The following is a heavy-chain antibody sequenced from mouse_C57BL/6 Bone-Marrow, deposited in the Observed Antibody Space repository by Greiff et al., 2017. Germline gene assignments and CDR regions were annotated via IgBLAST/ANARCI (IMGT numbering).Heavy chain of an antibody. Sequence: QVQLKESGAELARPGASVKLSCKASGYTFTSYGISWVKQRTGQGLEWIGEIYPRSGNTYYNEKFQGKATLTADKSSSTAYMELRSLTSEDSAVYFCVYYGNFLAYWGQGTLVTVSA. J-gene: IGHJ3*01. V-gene: IGHV1-81*01. CDR3: VYYGNFLAY. D-gene: IGHD2-1*01. CDR2: IYPRSGNT. CDR1: GYTFTSYG.